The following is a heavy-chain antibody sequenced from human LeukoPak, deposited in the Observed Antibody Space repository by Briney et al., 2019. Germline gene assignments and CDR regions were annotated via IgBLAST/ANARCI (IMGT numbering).Heavy chain of an antibody. CDR3: ARSCLFGGLRCQFDY. J-gene: IGHJ4*02. V-gene: IGHV1-46*01. Sequence: ASVTVSCKASGYTFTSYYMHWVRQAPGQGLEWMGIINPSGGSTSYAQKFQGRVTMTRDTSTSTVYMELSSLRSEDTAVYYCARSCLFGGLRCQFDYWGQGTLVTVSS. D-gene: IGHD4-17*01. CDR2: INPSGGST. CDR1: GYTFTSYY.